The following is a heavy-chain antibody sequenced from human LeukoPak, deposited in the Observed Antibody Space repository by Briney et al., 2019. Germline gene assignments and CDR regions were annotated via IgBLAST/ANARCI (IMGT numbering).Heavy chain of an antibody. D-gene: IGHD7-27*01. CDR1: GYTFTSYG. Sequence: GASVKVSCKASGYTFTSYGISWVRQAPGQGLEWMGWISAYNGNTNYAQKLQGRVTMTTDTSTSTAYMELRSLRSDDTAVYYCAGQEVLSAFNWAPKVGFDYWGQGTLVTVSS. CDR2: ISAYNGNT. CDR3: AGQEVLSAFNWAPKVGFDY. V-gene: IGHV1-18*01. J-gene: IGHJ4*02.